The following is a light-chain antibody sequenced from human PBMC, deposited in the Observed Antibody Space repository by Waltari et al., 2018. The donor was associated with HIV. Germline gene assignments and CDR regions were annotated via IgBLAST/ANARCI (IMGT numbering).Light chain of an antibody. V-gene: IGKV3-20*01. CDR2: GAF. Sequence: ETVLTQSPDTVSLSPGERATLSCRASQRVTSSYLAWYQQKPGQAPRLLIYGAFTRATGIPDRFSGSGSETDFTLTISRLEPEDFAVYYCQQYGSSPPTLTFGGGTKVEI. J-gene: IGKJ4*01. CDR1: QRVTSSY. CDR3: QQYGSSPPTLT.